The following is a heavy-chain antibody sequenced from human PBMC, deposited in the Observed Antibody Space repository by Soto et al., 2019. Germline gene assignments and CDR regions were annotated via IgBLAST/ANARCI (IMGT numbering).Heavy chain of an antibody. V-gene: IGHV4-31*03. Sequence: QVQLQESGPGLVKPSQTLSLTCTVSGGSISSGGYYWSWIRQHPGKGLEWIGYIYYSGSTYYNPSLKSRVTLSVDTSKNQFSLKLSSVTAADTAVYYCARDHRRTSQGGVVMPWGASAFDIWGQGTMVTVSS. CDR3: ARDHRRTSQGGVVMPWGASAFDI. D-gene: IGHD3-22*01. CDR2: IYYSGST. J-gene: IGHJ3*02. CDR1: GGSISSGGYY.